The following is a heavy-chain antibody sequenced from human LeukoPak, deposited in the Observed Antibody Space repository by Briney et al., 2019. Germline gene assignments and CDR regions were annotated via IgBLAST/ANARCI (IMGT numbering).Heavy chain of an antibody. D-gene: IGHD3-22*01. J-gene: IGHJ5*02. CDR3: ARDYYDSSGYSRGAYNWFDP. V-gene: IGHV3-7*01. CDR1: GFTFSSYW. Sequence: PGGSLTLACAASGFTFSSYWMSWVRQAPGKGLEWVANIKQDGSEKYYVDSVKGRFTISRDNAKNSLYLQMNSLRAEDTAVYYCARDYYDSSGYSRGAYNWFDPWGQGTLVTVSS. CDR2: IKQDGSEK.